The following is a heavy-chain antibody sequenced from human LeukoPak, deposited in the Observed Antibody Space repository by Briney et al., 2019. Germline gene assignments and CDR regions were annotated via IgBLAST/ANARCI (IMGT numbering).Heavy chain of an antibody. V-gene: IGHV1-69*05. CDR1: GGTFSSYA. J-gene: IGHJ6*03. Sequence: ASVKVSCKASGGTFSSYAISWVRQASGQGLEWMGGIIPIFGTANYAQKFQGRVTITTDESTSTAYMELSSLRSEDTAVYYCARWSYSSPTYYYYYMDVWGKGTTVTVSS. CDR3: ARWSYSSPTYYYYYMDV. CDR2: IIPIFGTA. D-gene: IGHD6-13*01.